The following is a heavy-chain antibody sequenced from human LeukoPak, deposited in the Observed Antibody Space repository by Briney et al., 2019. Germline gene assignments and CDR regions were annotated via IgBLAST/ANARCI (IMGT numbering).Heavy chain of an antibody. CDR1: GYSISSGYQ. J-gene: IGHJ5*02. CDR3: ARDPRWLTPDCTSTSCYENYFDP. D-gene: IGHD2-2*01. V-gene: IGHV4-38-2*02. Sequence: SETLSLTCGVSGYSISSGYQWAWIRQSPGKGLEWIGSIYHSGSAHYNPSLKSRVTIPVETSKNQFSLNMYSVTAADTAVYYCARDPRWLTPDCTSTSCYENYFDPWGQGTLVTVSS. CDR2: IYHSGSA.